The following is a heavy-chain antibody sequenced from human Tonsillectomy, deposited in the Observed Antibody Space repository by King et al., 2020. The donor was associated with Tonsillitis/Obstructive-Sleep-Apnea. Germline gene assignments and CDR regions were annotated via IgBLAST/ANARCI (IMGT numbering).Heavy chain of an antibody. D-gene: IGHD3-22*01. CDR2: SRPNNGDP. CDR1: GYTFTSYD. Sequence: VQLVESGAEVKKPGASVKVSCKASGYTFTSYDITWVRQAPGQGLEWMGWSRPNNGDPNYAQKLQGRVTMTSDTSTTTAYMELRSLRSDDTAVYYCARDYYDSSGYYHGYFQHWGQGTLVTVSS. J-gene: IGHJ1*01. CDR3: ARDYYDSSGYYHGYFQH. V-gene: IGHV1-18*01.